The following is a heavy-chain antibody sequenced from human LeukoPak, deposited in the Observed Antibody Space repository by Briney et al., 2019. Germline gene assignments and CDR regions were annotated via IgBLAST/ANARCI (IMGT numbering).Heavy chain of an antibody. Sequence: SVTVSCKASGGTFSSYAISWVRQAPGQGVEWMGGIIPIFGTANYAQKFQGRVTITADKSTSTAYMELSSLRSEDTAVYYCASTSGTYDGYSYGYAFDYWGQGTLVTVSS. J-gene: IGHJ4*02. CDR2: IIPIFGTA. D-gene: IGHD5-18*01. CDR3: ASTSGTYDGYSYGYAFDY. CDR1: GGTFSSYA. V-gene: IGHV1-69*06.